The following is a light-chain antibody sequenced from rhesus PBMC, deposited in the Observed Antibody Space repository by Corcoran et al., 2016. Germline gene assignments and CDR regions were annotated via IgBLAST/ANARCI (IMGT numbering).Light chain of an antibody. CDR3: GSYGAGDTYI. J-gene: IGLJ1*01. CDR2: KVN. Sequence: QSAPIQSPSVSGSLGQSVTISCTGTNGDIGRYDYVSWYRQQAGSTPKLMMYKVNKRPSGVADRFSGSKSGNTASLTISGLQAEDEGDYYCGSYGAGDTYIFGSGTRLTVL. V-gene: IGLV2-11*01. CDR1: NGDIGRYDY.